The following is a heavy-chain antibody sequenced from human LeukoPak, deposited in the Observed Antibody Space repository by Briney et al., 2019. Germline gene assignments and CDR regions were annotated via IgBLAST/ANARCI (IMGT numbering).Heavy chain of an antibody. V-gene: IGHV4-31*11. J-gene: IGHJ4*02. CDR2: IYYSGST. CDR1: GGSFSGYY. CDR3: ARVDYYGSGPADY. D-gene: IGHD3-10*01. Sequence: SETLSLTCAVYGGSFSGYYWSWIRQHPGKGLEWIGYIYYSGSTYYNPSLKSRVTISVDTSKNQFSLKLSSVTAADTAVYYCARVDYYGSGPADYWGQGTLVTVSS.